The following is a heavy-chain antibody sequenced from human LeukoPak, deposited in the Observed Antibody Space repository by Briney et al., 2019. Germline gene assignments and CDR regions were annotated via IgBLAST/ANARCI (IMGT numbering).Heavy chain of an antibody. Sequence: GGSLRLSCAASGFTFNVFSMNWIRQAPGKGLEWVSSISSESEHILYSDSVKDRFTISRDNAKNSLYLQMNSLRVEDTAVYCCTRFESDFAYYYGMDVWGQGTTVTVSS. J-gene: IGHJ6*02. CDR1: GFTFNVFS. CDR3: TRFESDFAYYYGMDV. CDR2: ISSESEHI. V-gene: IGHV3-21*01. D-gene: IGHD2-21*01.